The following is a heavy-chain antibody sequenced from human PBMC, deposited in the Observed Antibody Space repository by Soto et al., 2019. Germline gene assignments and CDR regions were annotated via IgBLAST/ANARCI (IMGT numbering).Heavy chain of an antibody. Sequence: QVQLQESGPGLVKFSQTLSLTCTVSGGSIRTTRYYWSWIRQHPGKGLEWIAYIYHSGSTYYNPSFESRVDISVDMSSNQFTLSLRSVAAADTAVFDCARVTSEVRSPISGVFMGVMDVWGQVTMVTVSS. D-gene: IGHD3-3*01. CDR3: ARVTSEVRSPISGVFMGVMDV. J-gene: IGHJ6*02. V-gene: IGHV4-31*03. CDR1: GGSIRTTRYY. CDR2: IYHSGST.